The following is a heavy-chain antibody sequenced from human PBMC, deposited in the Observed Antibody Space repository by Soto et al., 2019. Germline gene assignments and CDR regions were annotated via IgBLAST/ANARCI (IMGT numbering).Heavy chain of an antibody. Sequence: QVQLVQSGAEVKKPGSSVKVSCKASGGTFSSYAISWVRQSPGQGLEWMGGLIPIFGTANYAQKFQGRVTITADESTSTAYMELRSLRCEDTAVYYRARQIAAADALGYWGKGTLVPLSP. D-gene: IGHD6-13*01. CDR3: ARQIAAADALGY. V-gene: IGHV1-69*12. J-gene: IGHJ4*02. CDR1: GGTFSSYA. CDR2: LIPIFGTA.